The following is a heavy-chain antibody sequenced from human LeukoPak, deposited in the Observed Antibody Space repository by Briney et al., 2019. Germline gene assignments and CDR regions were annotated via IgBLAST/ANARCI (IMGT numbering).Heavy chain of an antibody. Sequence: GGSLRLSCAASGFTFSSYAMSWVRQAPGMGLEWVSSLSGSGGSTYYADSVKGRFTVSRENSKNTLYLQMNSLRAEDTAVYYCARDLNYWGQGTLVTVSS. V-gene: IGHV3-23*01. CDR1: GFTFSSYA. J-gene: IGHJ4*02. CDR3: ARDLNY. CDR2: LSGSGGST.